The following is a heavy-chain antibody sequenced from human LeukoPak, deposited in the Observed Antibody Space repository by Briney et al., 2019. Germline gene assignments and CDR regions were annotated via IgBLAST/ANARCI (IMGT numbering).Heavy chain of an antibody. V-gene: IGHV4-59*11. D-gene: IGHD5-24*01. CDR1: GGSISSHD. CDR3: ARVSRDGYNFRGSTYYFDY. J-gene: IGHJ4*02. Sequence: PSETLSLTCTVSGGSISSHDWSWIRQPPGKGLEWIGYIYYSGSTNYNPSLKSRVTISVDTSKNQFSLKLSSVTAADTAVYYCARVSRDGYNFRGSTYYFDYWGQGTLVTVSS. CDR2: IYYSGST.